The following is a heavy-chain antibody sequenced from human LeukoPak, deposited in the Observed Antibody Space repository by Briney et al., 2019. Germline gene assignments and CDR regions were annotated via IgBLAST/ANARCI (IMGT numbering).Heavy chain of an antibody. J-gene: IGHJ6*02. V-gene: IGHV1-46*01. CDR1: GYTFTGYY. D-gene: IGHD1-14*01. CDR3: ARERVTGLWVYGVDV. CDR2: INPNSGST. Sequence: ASVKVSCKASGYTFTGYYMHWVRQAPGQGLEWMGWINPNSGSTSYAQKFQGRVTMTRDTSTSTVYMEVSSLRSEDTAVYYCARERVTGLWVYGVDVWGQGTTVTVSS.